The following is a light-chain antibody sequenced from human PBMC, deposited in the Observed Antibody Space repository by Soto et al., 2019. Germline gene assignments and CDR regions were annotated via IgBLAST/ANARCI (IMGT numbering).Light chain of an antibody. CDR1: SSNIGAGYD. J-gene: IGLJ2*01. Sequence: QSVLTQPPSVSGAPGQRVTISCTGSSSNIGAGYDVHWYQQLPGTAPKLLIYGNSNRPSGVADRFSGSKSGTSASLAITGLQAEAEAESYCQSYDSRLSGSVVFGGGTKLTVL. CDR3: QSYDSRLSGSVV. CDR2: GNS. V-gene: IGLV1-40*01.